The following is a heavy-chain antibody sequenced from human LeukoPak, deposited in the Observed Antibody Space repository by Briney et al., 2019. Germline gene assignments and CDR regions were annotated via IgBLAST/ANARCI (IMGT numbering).Heavy chain of an antibody. Sequence: SGTLSLTCGVSGGSISSSYWWSWVRQPPGKGLEWIGEIYHSCSTNYNPSLKSRVTISMDKSKNQFSLNLSSVTAADMAVYYCASSCSGGSCYWAFDIWGQGTMVTVSS. V-gene: IGHV4-4*02. CDR3: ASSCSGGSCYWAFDI. J-gene: IGHJ3*02. D-gene: IGHD2-15*01. CDR2: IYHSCST. CDR1: GGSISSSYW.